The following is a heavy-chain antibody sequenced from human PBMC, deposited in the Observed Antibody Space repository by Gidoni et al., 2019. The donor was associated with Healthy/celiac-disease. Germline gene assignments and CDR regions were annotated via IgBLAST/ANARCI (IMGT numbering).Heavy chain of an antibody. CDR3: ARVLGTRRYFDWLLLSHNWFDP. V-gene: IGHV4-34*01. CDR1: GGSFSGYY. J-gene: IGHJ5*02. D-gene: IGHD3-9*01. CDR2: INHSGST. Sequence: QVQLQQWGAGLLKPSETLSLTCAVYGGSFSGYYWSWIRQPPGKGLEWIGEINHSGSTNYNPSLKSRVTISVDTSKNQFSLKLSSVTAADTAVYYCARVLGTRRYFDWLLLSHNWFDPWGQGTLVTVSS.